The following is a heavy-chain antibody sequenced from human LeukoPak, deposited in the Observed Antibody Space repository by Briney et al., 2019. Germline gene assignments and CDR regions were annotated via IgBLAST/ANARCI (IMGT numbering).Heavy chain of an antibody. D-gene: IGHD2-2*01. V-gene: IGHV4-59*01. J-gene: IGHJ3*02. CDR3: ARVPPQLYCSSTSCYSFAAFDI. Sequence: NSSETLSLTCTVSGGSISSYYWSWLRQPPGKGLEWLGYIYYSGSTNYNPSLKSRVTISVDTSKNQFSLKLSSVTAADTAVYYCARVPPQLYCSSTSCYSFAAFDIWGQGTMVTVSS. CDR2: IYYSGST. CDR1: GGSISSYY.